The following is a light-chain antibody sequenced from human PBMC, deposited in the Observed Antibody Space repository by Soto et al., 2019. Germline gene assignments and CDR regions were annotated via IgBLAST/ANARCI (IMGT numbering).Light chain of an antibody. V-gene: IGKV1-39*01. J-gene: IGKJ5*01. CDR2: GAS. CDR1: QSISIY. CDR3: QQTYTTPEIT. Sequence: DIQMTQSPSSLSASVGDRVTITCRASQSISIYLNWYQLKPGKAPNLLMYGASYLKSGVPTRFSGSGSGTDFPLPTSSLQPEDFAIYYCQQTYTTPEITFGQGTRLDIK.